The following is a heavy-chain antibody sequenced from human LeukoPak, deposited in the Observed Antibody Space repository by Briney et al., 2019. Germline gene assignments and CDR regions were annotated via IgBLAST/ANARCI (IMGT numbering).Heavy chain of an antibody. D-gene: IGHD3-22*01. CDR3: ARDLGQYYDTSDNWFDP. V-gene: IGHV3-74*01. Sequence: PGGSLRLSCAASGFTFSNYWMHWVRQAPGKGLVWVSRINSDGINTSYADSVKGRFTISRDSAKNTLNLQMNSPRAEDTAVYYCARDLGQYYDTSDNWFDPWGQGTLVTVSS. J-gene: IGHJ5*02. CDR2: INSDGINT. CDR1: GFTFSNYW.